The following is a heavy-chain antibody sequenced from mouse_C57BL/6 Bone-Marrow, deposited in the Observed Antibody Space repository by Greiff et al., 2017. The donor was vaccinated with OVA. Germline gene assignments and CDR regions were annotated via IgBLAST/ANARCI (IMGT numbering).Heavy chain of an antibody. V-gene: IGHV1-69*01. CDR2: IDPSDSYT. D-gene: IGHD1-1*01. J-gene: IGHJ4*01. CDR3: ARDYGSSHYYAMYY. Sequence: VQLQQPGAELVMPGASVKLSCKASGYTFTSYWMHWVKQRPGQGLEWIGEIDPSDSYTNYNQKFKGKSTLTVDKSSSTAYMQLSILTSDDSSVYYCARDYGSSHYYAMYYEGRGTAVTVTS. CDR1: GYTFTSYW.